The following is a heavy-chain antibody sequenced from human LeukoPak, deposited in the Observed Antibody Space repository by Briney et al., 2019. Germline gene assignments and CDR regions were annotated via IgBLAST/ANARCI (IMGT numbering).Heavy chain of an antibody. D-gene: IGHD6-13*01. CDR2: ISSRSSDI. CDR3: ARDRHSAGANDY. V-gene: IGHV3-21*01. CDR1: GFTFSSYT. Sequence: GGSLRLSCAASGFTFSSYTMNWVRRAPGKGLEWVSSISSRSSDIYYADSVKGRFTISRDNAKNSLFLQMNSLRAEDTAVYYCARDRHSAGANDYWGQGTLVTVSS. J-gene: IGHJ4*02.